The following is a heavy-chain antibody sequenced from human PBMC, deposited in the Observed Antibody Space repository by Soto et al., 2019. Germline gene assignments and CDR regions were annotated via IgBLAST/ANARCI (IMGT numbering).Heavy chain of an antibody. CDR2: FKSERDGGTI. D-gene: IGHD2-15*01. V-gene: IGHV3-15*01. CDR3: TAESYCGGGSCPEY. Sequence: EVQLVESGGGLVKPGGSLRLSCAASGVTLRNTWMSWVRQAPGKALEWVGRFKSERDGGTIEYAAPVTGRFSVSRDDSTNTFYLQMNRLENEDTAVYYCTAESYCGGGSCPEYWGQGTLVTVSS. J-gene: IGHJ4*02. CDR1: GVTLRNTW.